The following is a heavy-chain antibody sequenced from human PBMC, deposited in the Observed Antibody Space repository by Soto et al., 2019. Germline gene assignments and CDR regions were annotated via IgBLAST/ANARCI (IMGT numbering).Heavy chain of an antibody. CDR1: GGTFSSYA. CDR2: IIPIFGTA. Sequence: QVQLVQSGAEVKKPGSSVKVSCKASGGTFSSYAISWVRQAPGQGLEWMGGIIPIFGTANYAQKFQGRVTITADESTSKAYMELSSLRSEDTAVYYCARAGGGFGYYDSSGYVYWGQGTLVTVSS. J-gene: IGHJ4*02. V-gene: IGHV1-69*01. CDR3: ARAGGGFGYYDSSGYVY. D-gene: IGHD3-22*01.